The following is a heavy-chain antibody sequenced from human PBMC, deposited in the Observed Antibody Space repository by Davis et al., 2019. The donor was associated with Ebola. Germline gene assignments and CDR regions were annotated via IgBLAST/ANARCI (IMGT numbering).Heavy chain of an antibody. CDR3: AREGYSSAWPSFFDY. CDR1: GGSISSGGYY. CDR2: MYYSGST. J-gene: IGHJ4*02. Sequence: SETLSLTCTVSGGSISSGGYYWGWIRQPPGKGLEWIGSMYYSGSTYYNPSLKSRVTISVDTSKKQFSLKLSSVTAADTAVYYCAREGYSSAWPSFFDYWGQGTLVTVSS. D-gene: IGHD6-19*01. V-gene: IGHV4-39*07.